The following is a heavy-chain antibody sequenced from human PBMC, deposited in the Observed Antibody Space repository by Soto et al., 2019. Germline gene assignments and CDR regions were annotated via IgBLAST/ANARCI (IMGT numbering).Heavy chain of an antibody. CDR2: INHSGST. CDR3: ARGTLYGSGSYYPDWYYYGMDV. V-gene: IGHV4-34*01. CDR1: GGSFSGYY. J-gene: IGHJ6*02. D-gene: IGHD3-10*01. Sequence: QVQLQQWGAGLLKPSETLSLTCAVYGGSFSGYYWSWIRQPPGKGLEWIGEINHSGSTNYNPSLKSRVTRSVDTSKNQFSLKLSSVTAADTAVYYCARGTLYGSGSYYPDWYYYGMDVWGQGTTVTVSS.